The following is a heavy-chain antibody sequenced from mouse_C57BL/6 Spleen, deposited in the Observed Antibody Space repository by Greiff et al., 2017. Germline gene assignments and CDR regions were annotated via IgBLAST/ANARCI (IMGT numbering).Heavy chain of an antibody. V-gene: IGHV5-4*01. CDR3: AREGGLLPFMGY. D-gene: IGHD1-1*01. CDR2: ISDGGSYT. J-gene: IGHJ4*01. Sequence: EVKVVESGGGLVKPGGSLKLSCAASGFTFSSYAMSWVRQTPEKRLEWVATISDGGSYTYYPDNVKGRFTISRDNAKNNLYLQMSHLKSEDTAMYYCAREGGLLPFMGYWGQGTSVTVSS. CDR1: GFTFSSYA.